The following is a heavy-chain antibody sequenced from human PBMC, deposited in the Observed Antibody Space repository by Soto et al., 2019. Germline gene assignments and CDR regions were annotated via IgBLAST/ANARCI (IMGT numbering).Heavy chain of an antibody. Sequence: SETLSLTCAVYGGSFSGYYWSWIRQPPGKGLEWIGEINHSGSTNYNPSLKSRVTISVDTSKNQFSLKLSSVTAADTAVYFCARHGVVRGISDYWGQGTLVTVSS. CDR2: INHSGST. V-gene: IGHV4-34*01. CDR1: GGSFSGYY. J-gene: IGHJ4*02. D-gene: IGHD3-10*01. CDR3: ARHGVVRGISDY.